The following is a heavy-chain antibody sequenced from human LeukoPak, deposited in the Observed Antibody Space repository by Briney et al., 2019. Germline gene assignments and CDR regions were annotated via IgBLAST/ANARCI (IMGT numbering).Heavy chain of an antibody. CDR3: AREISSSTSFDY. CDR2: ISSGSTYI. V-gene: IGHV3-21*01. J-gene: IGHJ4*02. D-gene: IGHD2-2*01. CDR1: GFSFSSYS. Sequence: PGGSLTLSCAAFGFSFSSYSMNWVRHAPGKGLEWVSSISSGSTYIYYADSVKGRFTISRDNAKNSLYLQVSTLRAEDTAVYYCAREISSSTSFDYWGQGTLVTVSS.